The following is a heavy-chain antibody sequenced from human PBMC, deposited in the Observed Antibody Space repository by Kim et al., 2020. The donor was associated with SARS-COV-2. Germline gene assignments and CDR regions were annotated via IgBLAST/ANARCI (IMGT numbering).Heavy chain of an antibody. J-gene: IGHJ4*02. D-gene: IGHD3-10*01. V-gene: IGHV3-23*01. CDR3: AKAWAGVKFDY. Sequence: TYYADSVKGRFTISRDNSKNTLYLQMNSLRAEDTAVYYCAKAWAGVKFDYWGQGTLVTVSS. CDR2: T.